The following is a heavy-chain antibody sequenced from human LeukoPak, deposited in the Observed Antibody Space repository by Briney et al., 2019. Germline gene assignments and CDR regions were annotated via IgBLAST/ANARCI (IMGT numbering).Heavy chain of an antibody. CDR3: AKGSLRGHSYGFDN. J-gene: IGHJ4*02. CDR2: ISASGDTT. Sequence: PGGSLRLSCAASGFPFSAYAMSWVSQAPGKGLEWVSAISASGDTTYYADSVRGRFTISRDNSKNTLYLQMNSLRAGDTALYYCAKGSLRGHSYGFDNWGQGTLVTVSS. CDR1: GFPFSAYA. V-gene: IGHV3-23*01. D-gene: IGHD5-18*01.